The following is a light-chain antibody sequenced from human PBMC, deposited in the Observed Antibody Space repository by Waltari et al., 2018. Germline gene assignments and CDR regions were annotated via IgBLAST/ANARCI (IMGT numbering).Light chain of an antibody. CDR3: QQYNNWPPAT. CDR1: QSVSTN. J-gene: IGKJ4*01. V-gene: IGKV3-15*01. Sequence: EIVMTQSPATLSVSPGERVTLSCRASQSVSTNLAWYQQKPGQTPRLLIYDASTRATGIPARFSGSGSGTEFTLTISSLQSEDFAVYYCQQYNNWPPATFGGGTKVEIK. CDR2: DAS.